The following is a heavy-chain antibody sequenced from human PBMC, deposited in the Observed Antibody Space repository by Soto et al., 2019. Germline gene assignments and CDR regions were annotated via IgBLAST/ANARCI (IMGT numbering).Heavy chain of an antibody. Sequence: PGGSLRLSCAASGFTFSSYAMHWVRQAPGKELEWVAVISYDGSNKYYADSVKGRFTISRDNSKNTLYLQMNSLRAEDTAVYYCARRISSARGLRVGYFDYWGQGTLVTVSS. D-gene: IGHD3-22*01. CDR1: GFTFSSYA. CDR2: ISYDGSNK. V-gene: IGHV3-30-3*01. CDR3: ARRISSARGLRVGYFDY. J-gene: IGHJ4*02.